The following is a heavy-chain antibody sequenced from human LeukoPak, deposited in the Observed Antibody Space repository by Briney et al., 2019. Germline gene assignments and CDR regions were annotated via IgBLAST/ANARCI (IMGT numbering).Heavy chain of an antibody. Sequence: PSETLSLTCTVSGGSISSSSYYWGWIRQPPGKGLEWIGSIYYSGSTYYNPSLESRVTISVDTSKNQFSLKLSSVTAADTAVYYCARHDGYYDSSGQYGLGAFDIWGQGTMVTVSS. J-gene: IGHJ3*02. CDR1: GGSISSSSYY. D-gene: IGHD3-22*01. V-gene: IGHV4-39*01. CDR3: ARHDGYYDSSGQYGLGAFDI. CDR2: IYYSGST.